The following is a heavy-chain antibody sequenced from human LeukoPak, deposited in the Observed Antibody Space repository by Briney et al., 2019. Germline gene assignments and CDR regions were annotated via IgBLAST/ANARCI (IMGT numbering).Heavy chain of an antibody. Sequence: SQTLSLTCAISGDSVSSNSAAWNWIRQSPSRGLEWLGRTYYRSKWYNDYAVSVKSRITINPDTSKNQFSLQLNSVTPEDTAVYYCARGVITMVRGVIITPPDYYYYYMDVWGKGTTVTVSS. CDR2: TYYRSKWYN. CDR3: ARGVITMVRGVIITPPDYYYYYMDV. J-gene: IGHJ6*03. D-gene: IGHD3-10*01. CDR1: GDSVSSNSAA. V-gene: IGHV6-1*01.